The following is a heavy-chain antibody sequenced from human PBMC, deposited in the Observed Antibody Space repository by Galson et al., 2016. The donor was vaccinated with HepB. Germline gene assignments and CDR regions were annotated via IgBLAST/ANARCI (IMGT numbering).Heavy chain of an antibody. Sequence: SLRLSCAASGFTFSSYAMHWVRQAPGKGPEWVAGISNDGSKKYYAYSVQGRFTISRDNSNNTLYLQMNSLRVEDTAMYYCARESARTFYYDSSGYRWAFVIWGQGTMVTVSS. D-gene: IGHD3-22*01. V-gene: IGHV3-30-3*01. J-gene: IGHJ3*02. CDR1: GFTFSSYA. CDR3: ARESARTFYYDSSGYRWAFVI. CDR2: ISNDGSKK.